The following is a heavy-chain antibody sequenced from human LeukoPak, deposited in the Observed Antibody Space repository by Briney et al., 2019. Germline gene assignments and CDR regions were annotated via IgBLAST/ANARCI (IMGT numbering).Heavy chain of an antibody. V-gene: IGHV1-69*05. CDR2: IIPIFGTA. D-gene: IGHD5-24*01. Sequence: ASVKVSCKASGGTFSSYAISWVRQAPGQGLEWMGGIIPIFGTANYAQKFQGRVTITTDESTSTAYMELSSLRSEDTAVYYCARNKRWLHRESDAFDIWGQGTMVTVSS. CDR1: GGTFSSYA. CDR3: ARNKRWLHRESDAFDI. J-gene: IGHJ3*02.